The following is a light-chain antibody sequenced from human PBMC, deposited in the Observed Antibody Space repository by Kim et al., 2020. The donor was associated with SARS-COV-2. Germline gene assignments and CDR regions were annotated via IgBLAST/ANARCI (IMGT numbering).Light chain of an antibody. CDR3: NSRDNSGNRVV. V-gene: IGLV3-19*01. CDR1: SLRTYY. J-gene: IGLJ2*01. Sequence: SSELTQDPAVSVALGQTVRITCQGDSLRTYYASWYQHKPGQAPLLVIYGKNNRPSGIPDRFSGSSSGNTASLTITGAQAEDEADYYCNSRDNSGNRVVFGGGTQLTVL. CDR2: GKN.